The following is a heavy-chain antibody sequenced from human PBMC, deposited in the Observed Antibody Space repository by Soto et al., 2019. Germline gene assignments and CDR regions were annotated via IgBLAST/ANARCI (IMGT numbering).Heavy chain of an antibody. CDR2: IKDDGSER. D-gene: IGHD6-19*01. CDR1: GFSFSRSW. CDR3: VNSYAARGWYEGSDY. J-gene: IGHJ4*02. Sequence: RLSCAASGFSFSRSWMSWVRLPPGKGLEWVADIKDDGSERYYVDSVKGRFTISRDNAKNSLYLQMTSLRADDTAVYYCVNSYAARGWYEGSDYWGRGTVVTVSS. V-gene: IGHV3-7*03.